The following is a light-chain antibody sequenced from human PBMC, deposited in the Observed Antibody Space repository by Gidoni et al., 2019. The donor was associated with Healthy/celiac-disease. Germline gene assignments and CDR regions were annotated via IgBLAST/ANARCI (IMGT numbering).Light chain of an antibody. CDR2: GAS. CDR1: QSVSSN. Sequence: EIVMTQSPATRSVSPGERATLSCRASQSVSSNLAWYQQQPGQAPRLLIYGASTRATVIPAWFSGSGSGTEFTLTISCLPSEDFAFYFCQQYNTWPLTFGQGTKVEIK. J-gene: IGKJ1*01. V-gene: IGKV3-15*01. CDR3: QQYNTWPLT.